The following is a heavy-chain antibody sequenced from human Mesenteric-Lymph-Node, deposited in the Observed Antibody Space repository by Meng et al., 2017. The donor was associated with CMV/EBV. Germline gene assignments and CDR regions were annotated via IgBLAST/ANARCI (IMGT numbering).Heavy chain of an antibody. CDR1: GFSFSTYT. V-gene: IGHV3-30-3*01. CDR3: ARDGGEYYDFWSGYQRNYYYYGMDV. J-gene: IGHJ6*02. Sequence: LTGAASGFSFSTYTMHWVRQAPGKGLEWVAVMSHDGTNRYYADSVQGRLTISRDNSKNTLYLQMNSLREEDTAVYYCARDGGEYYDFWSGYQRNYYYYGMDVWGQGTTVTVSS. D-gene: IGHD3-3*01. CDR2: MSHDGTNR.